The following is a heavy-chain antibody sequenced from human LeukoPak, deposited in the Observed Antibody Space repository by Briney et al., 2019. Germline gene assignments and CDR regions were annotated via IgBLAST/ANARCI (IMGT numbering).Heavy chain of an antibody. CDR1: GFTFSNYA. J-gene: IGHJ4*02. CDR3: AKQGCSGGSCYFDY. D-gene: IGHD2-15*01. V-gene: IGHV3-23*01. CDR2: ISGSDYST. Sequence: GGSLRLSCAASGFTFSNYAMSWVRQAPGKGLEWVSGISGSDYSTYYADSAKGRFTISRDNSKNTLYLQMNSLRAEDTAVYNCAKQGCSGGSCYFDYWGQGTLATVSS.